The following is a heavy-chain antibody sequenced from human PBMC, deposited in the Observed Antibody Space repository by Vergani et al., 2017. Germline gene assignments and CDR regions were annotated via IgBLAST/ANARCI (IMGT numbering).Heavy chain of an antibody. J-gene: IGHJ6*03. Sequence: EVQLVESGGGLVKSGGSLRLSCAASGFTFSNGWMSWVRQAPGKGLEWVGRIKSKTDGGTTDYAAPVKGRFTISRDDSKNTLYLQMNSLKTEETAVYYWTTARVRGYYYYYMDVGGKGTTVTVSS. D-gene: IGHD3-16*01. CDR1: GFTFSNGW. CDR3: TTARVRGYYYYYMDV. V-gene: IGHV3-15*01. CDR2: IKSKTDGGTT.